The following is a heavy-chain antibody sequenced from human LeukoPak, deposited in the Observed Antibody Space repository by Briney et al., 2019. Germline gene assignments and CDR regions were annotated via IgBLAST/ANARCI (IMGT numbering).Heavy chain of an antibody. D-gene: IGHD2-2*02. J-gene: IGHJ4*02. CDR2: ISGSGGST. CDR3: AKDKAMVVPAAIGGDS. V-gene: IGHV3-23*01. CDR1: GFTFSSCA. Sequence: GGSLRLSCAASGFTFSSCAMSWVRQAPGKGLEWVSAISGSGGSTYYADSVKGRFTISRDNSKNTLYLQMNSLRAEDTAVYYCAKDKAMVVPAAIGGDSWGQGTLVTVSS.